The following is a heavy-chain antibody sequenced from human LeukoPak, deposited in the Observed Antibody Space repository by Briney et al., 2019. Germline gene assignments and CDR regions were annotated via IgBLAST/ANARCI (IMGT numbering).Heavy chain of an antibody. V-gene: IGHV4-4*02. CDR1: GGSISTNNW. CDR3: AKSGDYLWDY. J-gene: IGHJ4*02. CDR2: IYHTGST. Sequence: SETLSLTCAVSGGSISTNNWWSWVRQPPGKGLEWIGEIYHTGSTNYSPSLRSRVTMSIDKSNNQFSLNLNSVAAADTAVYYCAKSGDYLWDYWGQGTLVTVSS. D-gene: IGHD3-16*01.